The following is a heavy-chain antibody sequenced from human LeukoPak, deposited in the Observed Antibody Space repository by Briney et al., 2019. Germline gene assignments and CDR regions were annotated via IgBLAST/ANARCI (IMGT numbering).Heavy chain of an antibody. CDR1: GHSFTSYW. CDR3: ARHYYYDSSGSYAFDI. CDR2: IYPGDSDT. V-gene: IGHV5-51*01. Sequence: GESLKISCKGSGHSFTSYWIGWVRQMPGKGLEWMGIIYPGDSDTRYSPSFQGQVTISADKSISTAYLQWSSLKASDTAMYYCARHYYYDSSGSYAFDIWAQGTMVTVSS. J-gene: IGHJ3*02. D-gene: IGHD3-22*01.